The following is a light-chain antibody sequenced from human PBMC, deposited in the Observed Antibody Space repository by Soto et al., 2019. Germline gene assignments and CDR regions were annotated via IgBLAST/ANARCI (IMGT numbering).Light chain of an antibody. Sequence: DIQMTQSPSLLSASIGDRVTITCRASQHIATSLSWSQHKVGKAPTLLIYGASALQSGVPSRFSGSGSGTHFTLTISGLQPEDFATYYCQQSSSVPRTFGQGTRVDLK. CDR2: GAS. CDR3: QQSSSVPRT. J-gene: IGKJ1*01. CDR1: QHIATS. V-gene: IGKV1-39*01.